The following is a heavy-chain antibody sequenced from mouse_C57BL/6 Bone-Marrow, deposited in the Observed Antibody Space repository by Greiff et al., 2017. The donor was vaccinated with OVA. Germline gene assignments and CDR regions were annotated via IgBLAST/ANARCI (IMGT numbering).Heavy chain of an antibody. CDR3: TGPGNYDYAMDY. CDR2: IDPETGGT. D-gene: IGHD2-1*01. V-gene: IGHV1-15*01. J-gene: IGHJ4*01. CDR1: GYTFTDYE. Sequence: VKLVESGAELVRPGASVTLSCKASGYTFTDYEMHWVKQTPVHGLEWIGAIDPETGGTAYNQKFKGKAILTADKSSSTAYMELRSLTSEDSAVYYCTGPGNYDYAMDYWGQGTSVTVSS.